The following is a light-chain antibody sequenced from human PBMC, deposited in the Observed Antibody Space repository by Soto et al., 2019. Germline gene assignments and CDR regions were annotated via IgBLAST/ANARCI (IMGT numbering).Light chain of an antibody. CDR2: AAS. CDR1: QSISSY. J-gene: IGKJ4*01. V-gene: IGKV1-39*01. Sequence: DIQMTQSPSSLSASVGDRVTITCRASQSISSYLNWYQQKPGKAPKLLIYAASSLQSGVPSRFSGSGSGTDFTLTISSLQPEDFENYYCQQSYSTPLTFGGGTKV. CDR3: QQSYSTPLT.